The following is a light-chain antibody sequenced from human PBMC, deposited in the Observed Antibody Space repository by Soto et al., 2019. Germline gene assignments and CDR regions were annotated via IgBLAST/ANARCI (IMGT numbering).Light chain of an antibody. J-gene: IGKJ1*01. CDR2: KSS. Sequence: DIQMTQSPSTLSASVGDRVTITCRASQSISSWLAWYQQQSGKAPKLLIYKSSSLESGVPSRFSGSGSGTEFNLTICGLQADDFASYYCQQYTRYPWTFGQGTKVEIK. V-gene: IGKV1-5*03. CDR1: QSISSW. CDR3: QQYTRYPWT.